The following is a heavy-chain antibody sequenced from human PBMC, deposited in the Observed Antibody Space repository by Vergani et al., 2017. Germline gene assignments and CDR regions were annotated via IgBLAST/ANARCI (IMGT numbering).Heavy chain of an antibody. CDR1: GFTFSNAW. J-gene: IGHJ4*02. CDR3: ARDRRPLWFGELPDY. D-gene: IGHD3-10*01. CDR2: IKSKTDGGTT. V-gene: IGHV3-15*01. Sequence: EVQLVESGGGLVKPGGSLRLSCAASGFTFSNAWMSWVRQAPGKGLEWVGRIKSKTDGGTTDYAAPVKGRFTISRDDSKNTLYLQMNSLKTEDTAVYYCARDRRPLWFGELPDYWGQGTLVTVSS.